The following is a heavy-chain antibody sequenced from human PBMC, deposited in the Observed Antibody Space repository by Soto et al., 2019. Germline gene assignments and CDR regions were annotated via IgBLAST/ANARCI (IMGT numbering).Heavy chain of an antibody. D-gene: IGHD2-15*01. J-gene: IGHJ4*02. V-gene: IGHV3-7*01. CDR3: ARTRDIVVEYYFDY. CDR2: IKQDGSEK. Sequence: GGSLRLSCAASGFTFSSYWMSWVRQAPGKGLEWVANIKQDGSEKYYVDSVKGRFTISRDNAKNSLYLQMNSLRAEDTAVYYCARTRDIVVEYYFDYWGQGTLVTVSS. CDR1: GFTFSSYW.